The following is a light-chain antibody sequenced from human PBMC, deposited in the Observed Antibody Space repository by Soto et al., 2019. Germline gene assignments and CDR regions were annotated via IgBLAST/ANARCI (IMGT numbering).Light chain of an antibody. CDR2: ATS. Sequence: DIQMTQSPSSVSASVGDRVTITCRASQSISTWLAWYQQKPGKAPKSLIYATSNLQSGVPSRFSGMGFGTEFTLPISSLQHEDCATYYGQQYNTYTITFGQGTRLEIK. CDR1: QSISTW. J-gene: IGKJ5*01. CDR3: QQYNTYTIT. V-gene: IGKV1D-16*01.